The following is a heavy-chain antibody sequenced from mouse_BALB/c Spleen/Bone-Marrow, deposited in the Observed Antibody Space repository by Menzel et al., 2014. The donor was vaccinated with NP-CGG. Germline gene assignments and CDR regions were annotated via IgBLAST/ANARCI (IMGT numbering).Heavy chain of an antibody. J-gene: IGHJ4*01. V-gene: IGHV5-4*02. Sequence: EVKVVESGGGLVKPGGSLKLSCAASGFTFSDYYMFWVRQTPEKRLEWVATISDGVSYAYYPDSVKGRFTISRDNARNNLYLQMSSLKSEDTAMYYCARAPPYDFYAMDYWGRGTSVTVSS. CDR1: GFTFSDYY. CDR3: ARAPPYDFYAMDY. D-gene: IGHD2-13*01. CDR2: ISDGVSYA.